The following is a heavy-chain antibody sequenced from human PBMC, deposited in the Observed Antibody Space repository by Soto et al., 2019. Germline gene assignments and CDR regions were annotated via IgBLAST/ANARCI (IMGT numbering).Heavy chain of an antibody. CDR1: GGSISSYY. Sequence: PSETLSLTCTVSGGSISSYYWSWIRQPPGKGLEWIGYIYYSGSTNYNPSLKSRVTISVDTSKNQFSLKLSSVTAADTAVYYCARGWYGDYYFDYWGQGTLVTVSS. CDR3: ARGWYGDYYFDY. J-gene: IGHJ4*02. CDR2: IYYSGST. V-gene: IGHV4-59*08. D-gene: IGHD4-17*01.